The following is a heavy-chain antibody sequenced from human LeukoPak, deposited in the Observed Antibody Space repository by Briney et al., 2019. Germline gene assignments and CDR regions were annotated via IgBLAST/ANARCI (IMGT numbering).Heavy chain of an antibody. Sequence: GESLKISCKGSGYSFTSYWIGWVRQMPGKGLEWMGIIYPGDSDTRYSPSFQGQVTISADKSISTAYLQWSSLKASDTAMYYCARGWSSTSYYYYYYMDVWGKGTTVTVSS. CDR2: IYPGDSDT. D-gene: IGHD2-2*01. CDR3: ARGWSSTSYYYYYYMDV. V-gene: IGHV5-51*01. J-gene: IGHJ6*03. CDR1: GYSFTSYW.